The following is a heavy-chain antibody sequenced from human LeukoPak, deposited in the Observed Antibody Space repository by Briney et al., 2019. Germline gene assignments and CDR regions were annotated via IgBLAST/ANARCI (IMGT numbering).Heavy chain of an antibody. Sequence: GGSLRLSCAASGFTFNNYGMNWVRQAPGKGLEWVSSISGGGGSTYYADSVKGRFTISRDNSKNTLYLQMNSLRAEDTAVYYCARGYSSGWYPDYYLDYWGQGTLVTVSS. CDR3: ARGYSSGWYPDYYLDY. D-gene: IGHD6-19*01. J-gene: IGHJ4*02. CDR1: GFTFNNYG. V-gene: IGHV3-23*01. CDR2: ISGGGGST.